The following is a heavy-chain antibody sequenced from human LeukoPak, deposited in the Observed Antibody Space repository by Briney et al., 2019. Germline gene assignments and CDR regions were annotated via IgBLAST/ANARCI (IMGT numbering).Heavy chain of an antibody. V-gene: IGHV1-46*01. Sequence: GASVTVSCKASGYTFTSYYMHWVRQAPGQGLEWMGIINPSGGSTSYAQKFQGRVTMTRDMSTSTVYMELSSLRSEDTAVYYCARDQSALAAAGTESFDYWGQGTLVTVSS. CDR1: GYTFTSYY. D-gene: IGHD6-13*01. CDR3: ARDQSALAAAGTESFDY. J-gene: IGHJ4*02. CDR2: INPSGGST.